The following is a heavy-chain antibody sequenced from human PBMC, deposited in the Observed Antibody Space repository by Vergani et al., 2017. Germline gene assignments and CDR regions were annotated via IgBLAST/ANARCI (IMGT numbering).Heavy chain of an antibody. J-gene: IGHJ6*04. CDR3: AKNPGTSTTRHCYAMDV. V-gene: IGHV3-11*04. Sequence: LEESGGGSVKPGGSLRLSCAASGFKFSDHYMSWIRQAPGKGLEWVSHISPGASTLSYTDSVTGRFTVSRDNDNNSLTLDMTTLRVEATAVYYCAKNPGTSTTRHCYAMDVWGEGTTVTVSS. CDR2: ISPGASTL. D-gene: IGHD6-13*01. CDR1: GFKFSDHY.